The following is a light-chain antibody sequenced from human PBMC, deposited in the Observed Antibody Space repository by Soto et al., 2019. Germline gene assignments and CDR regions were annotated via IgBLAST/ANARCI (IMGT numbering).Light chain of an antibody. J-gene: IGLJ1*01. CDR1: NNDVGAYDY. CDR3: SSYTLSNPFYV. Sequence: QSVLTQPASVSGSPGQSITISCTGTNNDVGAYDYVSWYEQHPGKAHKLIIYEVSNRPSGVSYRFSGSKSGNTASLTISGLQTEDEADYYCSSYTLSNPFYVFGTGTKVTVL. V-gene: IGLV2-14*01. CDR2: EVS.